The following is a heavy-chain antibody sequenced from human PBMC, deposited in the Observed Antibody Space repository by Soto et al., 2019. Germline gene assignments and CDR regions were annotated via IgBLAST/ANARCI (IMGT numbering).Heavy chain of an antibody. V-gene: IGHV4-30-2*01. CDR1: GGSISSGGYS. D-gene: IGHD3-16*02. Sequence: QLQLQESGSGLVKPSQTLSLTCAVSGGSISSGGYSWNWIRQPPGKGLEWIGYIYQSGSTYYNPSLKRRVTISVDRSKNQFSLNLTSVTAADTAVYYCARDDRSRYPFDYWGQGTLVTVSS. J-gene: IGHJ4*02. CDR2: IYQSGST. CDR3: ARDDRSRYPFDY.